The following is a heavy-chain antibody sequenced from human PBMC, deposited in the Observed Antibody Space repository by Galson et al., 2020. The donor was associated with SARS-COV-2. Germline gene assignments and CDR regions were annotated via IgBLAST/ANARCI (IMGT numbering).Heavy chain of an antibody. J-gene: IGHJ4*02. V-gene: IGHV1-69*13. D-gene: IGHD4-17*01. CDR3: AREGAIVDGDYGSDY. CDR1: GGTFSSYA. Sequence: SVKVSRKASGGTFSSYAISWVRQAPGQGLEWMGGIIPIFGTANYAQKFQGRVTITADESTSTAYMELSSLRSEDTAVYYCAREGAIVDGDYGSDYWGQGTLVTVSS. CDR2: IIPIFGTA.